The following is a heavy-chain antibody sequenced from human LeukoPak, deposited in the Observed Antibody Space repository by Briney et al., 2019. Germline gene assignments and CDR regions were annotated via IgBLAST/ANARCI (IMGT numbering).Heavy chain of an antibody. J-gene: IGHJ4*02. CDR2: IYHSGTT. D-gene: IGHD1-26*01. CDR1: GYSISSGYY. CDR3: ARQGGSVYGY. Sequence: SETLSLTCAVSGYSISSGYYWGWIRQPPRKGLEWIGNIYHSGTTYYNPSLTSRVTISVDTSKNQFFLKMTSVTAADAGVWCGARQGGSVYGYWGQGTLVTVSS. V-gene: IGHV4-38-2*01.